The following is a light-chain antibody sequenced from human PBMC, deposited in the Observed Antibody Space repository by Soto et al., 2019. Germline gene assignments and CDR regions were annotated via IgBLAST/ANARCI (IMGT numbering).Light chain of an antibody. J-gene: IGKJ1*01. CDR1: XXXXXXS. V-gene: IGKV3-20*01. CDR3: QQYQNSPRT. Sequence: ETVLTQSPXXXXLSPXXXXXXXXXXXXXXXXXSLAWYQQRPGQAPRLLIYDTSKRATGIPDRFSGSGSGTDFTLTISRLEPEDFAVYYCQQYQNSPRTFGQGTKVEIK. CDR2: DTS.